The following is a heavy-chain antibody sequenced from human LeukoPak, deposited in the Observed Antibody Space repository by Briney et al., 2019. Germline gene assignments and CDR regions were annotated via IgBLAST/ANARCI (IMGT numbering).Heavy chain of an antibody. V-gene: IGHV4-30-2*01. CDR2: IYHSGST. Sequence: SETLSLTCTVSGGSISSGGYYWSWLRQPPGKGLEWIGYIYHSGSTYYNPSLKSRVTISVDRSKNQFSLKLSSVTAADTAVYYCARGVVVPAAIPYYFDYWGQGTLVTVSS. J-gene: IGHJ4*02. CDR1: GGSISSGGYY. CDR3: ARGVVVPAAIPYYFDY. D-gene: IGHD2-2*01.